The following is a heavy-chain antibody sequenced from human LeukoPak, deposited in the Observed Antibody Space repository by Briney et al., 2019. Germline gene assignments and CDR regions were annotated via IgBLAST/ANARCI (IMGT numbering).Heavy chain of an antibody. J-gene: IGHJ4*02. CDR2: ISSDGSST. Sequence: GGSLRLSCAASGFTFSNYWMHWVRQAPGKGLVWVSRISSDGSSTNYADSVKGRFTISRDNAKNTLYLQMNSLRAEDTAVYYCARTAYSDYSLGFWGQGTLVTVSS. CDR3: ARTAYSDYSLGF. CDR1: GFTFSNYW. V-gene: IGHV3-74*01. D-gene: IGHD5-12*01.